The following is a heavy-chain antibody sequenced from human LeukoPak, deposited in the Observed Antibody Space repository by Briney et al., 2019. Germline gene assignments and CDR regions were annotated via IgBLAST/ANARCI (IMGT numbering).Heavy chain of an antibody. V-gene: IGHV1-69*13. Sequence: SVKVSCKASGGTFISYAIIWVRQAPGQGLEWMGGIIPIFGTANYAQKFQGRVTIIADESTSTVYMELNSLRSEDTAVYYCVRDLNMVRGARYRPYKWFDPWGQGTLVTVSS. CDR2: IIPIFGTA. CDR1: GGTFISYA. D-gene: IGHD3-10*01. J-gene: IGHJ5*01. CDR3: VRDLNMVRGARYRPYKWFDP.